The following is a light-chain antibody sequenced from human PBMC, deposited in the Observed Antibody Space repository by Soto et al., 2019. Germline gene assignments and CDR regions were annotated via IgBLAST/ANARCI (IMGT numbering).Light chain of an antibody. CDR3: QQYNNWPPWT. V-gene: IGKV3D-15*01. J-gene: IGKJ1*01. CDR2: DAS. CDR1: QSVSSY. Sequence: VLTQSPATLSFSPGEIATLSCSSSQSVSSYLAWYQQKPGQAPRLLIYDASNRATGIPARFSGSGSGTEFTLTISGLQSEDFAVYYCQQYNNWPPWTFGQGTKVDIK.